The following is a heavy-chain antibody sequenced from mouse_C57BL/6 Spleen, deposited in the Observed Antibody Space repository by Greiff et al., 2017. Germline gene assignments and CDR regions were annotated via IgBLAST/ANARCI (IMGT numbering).Heavy chain of an antibody. CDR2: IYWDDDK. J-gene: IGHJ3*01. V-gene: IGHV8-12*01. Sequence: QVTLKESGPGILQSSQTLSLTCSFSGFSLSTSGMGVSWIRQPSGKGLEWLAHIYWDDDKRYNPSLKSRLTISKDTSRNQVFLKITSVDTADTATYYCARRDDYGSFAYWGQGTLVTVSA. CDR3: ARRDDYGSFAY. CDR1: GFSLSTSGMG. D-gene: IGHD2-4*01.